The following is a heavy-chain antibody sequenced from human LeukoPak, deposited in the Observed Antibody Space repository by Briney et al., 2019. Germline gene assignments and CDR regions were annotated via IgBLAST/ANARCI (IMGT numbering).Heavy chain of an antibody. CDR3: ARGGYCSSTSCYNHAFDI. V-gene: IGHV3-23*01. CDR2: ISGSGGST. CDR1: GFTFSSYA. Sequence: QPGGSLRLSCAASGFTFSSYAMSWGRQAPGKGLEGVSAISGSGGSTYYADSVKGRFTTSRDNSKNTLYLEMNSLRAEDTAVYYCARGGYCSSTSCYNHAFDIWGQGTMVTVSS. D-gene: IGHD2-2*02. J-gene: IGHJ3*02.